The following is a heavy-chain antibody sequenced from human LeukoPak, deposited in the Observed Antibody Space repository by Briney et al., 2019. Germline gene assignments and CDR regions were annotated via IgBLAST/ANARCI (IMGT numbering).Heavy chain of an antibody. CDR2: ISGSGGST. CDR3: AKLGGYDSSGFGDY. J-gene: IGHJ4*02. Sequence: GGSLRLSCAASGFTFSSYAMSWVRQAPGKGLEWVSAISGSGGSTYYADSVKGRFTISRDNFKNTLYLQMNSLRAEDTAVYCCAKLGGYDSSGFGDYWGQGTLVTVSS. D-gene: IGHD3-22*01. V-gene: IGHV3-23*01. CDR1: GFTFSSYA.